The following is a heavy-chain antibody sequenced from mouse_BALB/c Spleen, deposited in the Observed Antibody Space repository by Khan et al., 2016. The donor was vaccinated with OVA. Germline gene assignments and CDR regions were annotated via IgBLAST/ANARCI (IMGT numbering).Heavy chain of an antibody. CDR2: VNPNTDNI. Sequence: EVQLQESGPDLVKPGASVKISCKASGYSFTLYYMRWVKQSPGKSLEWIGRVNPNTDNINYNQEFKGKAILTVDKSSNTAYMELRSLTSEDSAVYFCARGDDFFASWGQGTLGTVST. CDR1: GYSFTLYY. V-gene: IGHV1-18*01. CDR3: ARGDDFFAS. J-gene: IGHJ3*01. D-gene: IGHD2-12*01.